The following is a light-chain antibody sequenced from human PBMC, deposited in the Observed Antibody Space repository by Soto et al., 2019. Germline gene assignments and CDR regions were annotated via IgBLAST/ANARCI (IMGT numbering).Light chain of an antibody. CDR1: SSDVGSYNL. CDR2: EGS. J-gene: IGLJ3*02. V-gene: IGLV2-23*01. Sequence: QSALTQPASVSGSPGQSITISCTGTSSDVGSYNLVSWYQQHPGQAPKLMIYEGSKRPSGVSDRFSGSRSGNTASLTFSGLPAEAESDYYSCPYAGSSPCVFGGGTKLTVL. CDR3: CPYAGSSPCV.